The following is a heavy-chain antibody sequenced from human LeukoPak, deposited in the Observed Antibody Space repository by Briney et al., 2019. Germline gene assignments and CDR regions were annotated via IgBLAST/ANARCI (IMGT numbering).Heavy chain of an antibody. Sequence: GGSLRLSCVASGFSFRNYAIHWVRQAPGKGLEYVSVINTDGRITYYADSVKGRFTISRDNSKNTVCLQMGSLRGEDMVVYYCTRDGGSFCDFDYWGQGALVTVSS. D-gene: IGHD1-26*01. V-gene: IGHV3-64*02. CDR1: GFSFRNYA. CDR2: INTDGRIT. J-gene: IGHJ4*02. CDR3: TRDGGSFCDFDY.